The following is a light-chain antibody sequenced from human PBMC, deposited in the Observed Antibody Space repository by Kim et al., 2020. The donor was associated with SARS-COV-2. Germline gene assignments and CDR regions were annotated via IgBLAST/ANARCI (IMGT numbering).Light chain of an antibody. CDR3: NSRDSSGNHYV. V-gene: IGLV3-19*01. J-gene: IGLJ1*01. Sequence: ALGNTVSIKCQGDSLRSYYASWYQQKPGQAPVLVIYGKNNRPSGIPDRFSGSSSGNTASLTITGAQAEDEADYYCNSRDSSGNHYVFGTGTKVTVL. CDR1: SLRSYY. CDR2: GKN.